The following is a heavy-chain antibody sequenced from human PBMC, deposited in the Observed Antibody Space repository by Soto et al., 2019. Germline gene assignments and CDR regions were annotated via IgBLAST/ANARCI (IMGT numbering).Heavy chain of an antibody. V-gene: IGHV3-48*02. D-gene: IGHD3-22*01. CDR2: ISSSSSTI. Sequence: GGSLRLSCAASGFTFSSYSMNWVRQAPGKGLEWVSYISSSSSTIYYADSVKGRFTISRDNAKNSLYLQMNSLRDEDTAVYYCARDSRRYYYDSSGLRFDYWGQGTLVTVSS. CDR3: ARDSRRYYYDSSGLRFDY. CDR1: GFTFSSYS. J-gene: IGHJ4*02.